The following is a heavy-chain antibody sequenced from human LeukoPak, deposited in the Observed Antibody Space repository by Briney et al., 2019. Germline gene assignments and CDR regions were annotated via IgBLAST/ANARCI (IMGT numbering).Heavy chain of an antibody. D-gene: IGHD3-16*01. J-gene: IGHJ6*03. CDR2: ISSSGST. V-gene: IGHV4-61*02. CDR3: ARAAYYYYYMDV. Sequence: SETLSLTCTVSGDSISSGDYYWSWIRQPAGKGLEWIGRISSSGSTNYNPSLKSRVTISVDTSKNQFSLKLSSVTAADTAVYYCARAAYYYYYMDVWGKGTTVTVSS. CDR1: GDSISSGDYY.